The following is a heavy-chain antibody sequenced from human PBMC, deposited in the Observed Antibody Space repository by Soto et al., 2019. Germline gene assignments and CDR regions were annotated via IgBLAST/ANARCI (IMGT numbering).Heavy chain of an antibody. D-gene: IGHD3-16*01. J-gene: IGHJ3*01. CDR2: INPSGGGP. CDR3: ARSDMGGDGALDV. V-gene: IGHV1-46*03. CDR1: GYTFTNYY. Sequence: QVQLMQSGAEVKQPGASVKVSCKASGYTFTNYYMHCVRQVPGQGLEWMGIINPSGGGPAHARNFLGRLTTTSATATTTIYMELNSLRSEETAVYFSARSDMGGDGALDVWGQGTMVTGSS.